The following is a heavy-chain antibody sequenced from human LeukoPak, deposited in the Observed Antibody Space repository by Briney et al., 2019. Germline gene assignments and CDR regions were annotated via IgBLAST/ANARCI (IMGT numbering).Heavy chain of an antibody. CDR1: GGSISSSN. J-gene: IGHJ4*02. CDR2: ISSSSSTI. Sequence: ETLSLTCAVSGGSISSSNWWSWVRQAPGKGLEWVSYISSSSSTIYYADSVKGRFTISRDNAKNSLYLQMNSLRAEDTAVYYCARDPVAGIWFDYWGQGTLVTVSS. D-gene: IGHD6-19*01. V-gene: IGHV3-48*01. CDR3: ARDPVAGIWFDY.